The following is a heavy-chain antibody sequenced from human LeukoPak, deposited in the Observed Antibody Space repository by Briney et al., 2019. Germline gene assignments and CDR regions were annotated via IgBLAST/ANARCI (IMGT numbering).Heavy chain of an antibody. J-gene: IGHJ4*02. V-gene: IGHV3-23*01. CDR2: ISGSGGST. D-gene: IGHD3-22*01. Sequence: GGSLSLSCAASGFTFSSYAMSWVRQAPGKGLEWVSAISGSGGSTYYADSVKGRFTISRDNSKNTLYLQMNSLRAEDTAVYYCAKERGYDSSGYYYVVLSGDFDYWGQGTLVTVSS. CDR3: AKERGYDSSGYYYVVLSGDFDY. CDR1: GFTFSSYA.